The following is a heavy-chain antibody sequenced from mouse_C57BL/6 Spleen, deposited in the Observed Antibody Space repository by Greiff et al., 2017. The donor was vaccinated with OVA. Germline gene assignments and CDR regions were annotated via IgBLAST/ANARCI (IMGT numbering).Heavy chain of an antibody. V-gene: IGHV1-15*01. J-gene: IGHJ3*01. CDR1: GYTFTDYE. Sequence: QVQLQQSGAELVRPGASVTLSCKASGYTFTDYEMHWVKQTPVHGLEWIGAIDPETGGTAYNQKFKGKAILTADKSSSTAYMELRSLTSEDSAVYYCTRLYDGYHRGFAYWGQGTLVTVSA. CDR2: IDPETGGT. CDR3: TRLYDGYHRGFAY. D-gene: IGHD2-3*01.